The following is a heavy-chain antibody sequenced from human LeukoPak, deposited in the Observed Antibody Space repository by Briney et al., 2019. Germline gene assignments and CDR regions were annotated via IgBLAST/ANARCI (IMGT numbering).Heavy chain of an antibody. V-gene: IGHV3-30*04. J-gene: IGHJ4*02. CDR1: GFTFSSYA. CDR2: ISYDGSNK. Sequence: QPGGSLRLSCAASGFTFSSYAMHWVRQAPGKGLEWVAVISYDGSNKYYADSVKGRFTISRDNSKNTLYLQMNSLRAEDTAVYYCASMSQPRGSYIFGDYWGQGTLVTVSS. D-gene: IGHD3-3*02. CDR3: ASMSQPRGSYIFGDY.